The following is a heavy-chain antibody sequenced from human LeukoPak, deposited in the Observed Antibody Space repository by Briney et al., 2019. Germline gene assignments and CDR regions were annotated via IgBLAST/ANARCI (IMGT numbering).Heavy chain of an antibody. D-gene: IGHD2-2*01. CDR2: IIPILGIA. Sequence: ASVKVSCKASGGTFSSYTISWVRQAPGQGLEWIGRIIPILGIANYAQKFQGRVTITADKSTSTAYMELSSLRSEDTAVYYCARDAVPAADDYWGQGTLVTVSS. CDR3: ARDAVPAADDY. J-gene: IGHJ4*02. V-gene: IGHV1-69*04. CDR1: GGTFSSYT.